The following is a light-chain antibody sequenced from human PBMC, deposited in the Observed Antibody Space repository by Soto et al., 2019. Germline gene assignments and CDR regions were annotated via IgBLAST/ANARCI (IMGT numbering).Light chain of an antibody. Sequence: EIVLTQSPATLSLSPGERATLSCRASQSVSSYLAWYNQKPGQAPRLLIYDASNRATGIPARFSGSGSGTDFTLTISSLEPEDFAGYYCQQGSNWPPWTFGQGTKVEIK. CDR1: QSVSSY. V-gene: IGKV3-11*01. CDR3: QQGSNWPPWT. J-gene: IGKJ1*01. CDR2: DAS.